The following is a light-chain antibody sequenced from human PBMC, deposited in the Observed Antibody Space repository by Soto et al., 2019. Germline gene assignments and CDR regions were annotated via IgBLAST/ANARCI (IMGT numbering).Light chain of an antibody. Sequence: DIQMTQSPSSLSASVGDRVTITCRASQSISSYLNWYQQKPGKAPKLLIYAASSLQSGAPSRFSGRGSGTDFTLTISSLQPEDFATYYCQQSYSTPTFGQGTKVEIK. J-gene: IGKJ1*01. CDR3: QQSYSTPT. CDR2: AAS. V-gene: IGKV1-39*01. CDR1: QSISSY.